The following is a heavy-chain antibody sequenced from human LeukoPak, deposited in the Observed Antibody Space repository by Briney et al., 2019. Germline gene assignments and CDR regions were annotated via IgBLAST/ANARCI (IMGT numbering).Heavy chain of an antibody. CDR3: ARDCDFWSGRCDYYYMDV. D-gene: IGHD3-3*01. J-gene: IGHJ6*03. Sequence: SETLSLTCVVSGGSISSNMLWTWVRQPPGKGLEWIGEVHHSGSTNYNPSLKSRITISVDKSKNQFSLKMRPVTAADTAVYYCARDCDFWSGRCDYYYMDVWGKGTTVTVSS. CDR2: VHHSGST. V-gene: IGHV4-4*02. CDR1: GGSISSNML.